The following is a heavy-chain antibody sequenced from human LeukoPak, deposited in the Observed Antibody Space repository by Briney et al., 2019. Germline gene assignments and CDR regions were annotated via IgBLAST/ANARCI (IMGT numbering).Heavy chain of an antibody. Sequence: GGSLRLSCAASGFPFSSYWMHWVRHVPGKGLVWVARINPRSTVITYADSVRGRFTISRDNAENTVSLQMNSLRGEDTAVYYCVRDLVLVETPGDDFDFWGQGTLVTVSS. CDR2: INPRSTVI. D-gene: IGHD2-8*02. CDR1: GFPFSSYW. V-gene: IGHV3-74*03. CDR3: VRDLVLVETPGDDFDF. J-gene: IGHJ4*02.